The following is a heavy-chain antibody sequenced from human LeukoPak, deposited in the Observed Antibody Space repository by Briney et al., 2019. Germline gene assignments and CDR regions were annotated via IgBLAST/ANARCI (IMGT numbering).Heavy chain of an antibody. CDR3: ARGPKSIVLLYFDWLLAFDY. V-gene: IGHV4-34*01. J-gene: IGHJ4*02. CDR2: INHSGST. Sequence: SETLSLTCAVYGGSFSGYYWSWIRQPPGKGLEWIGEINHSGSTNYNPSLKSRVTISVDTSKNQFSLKLSSVTAADTAVYYCARGPKSIVLLYFDWLLAFDYGGQGTLAPVS. D-gene: IGHD3-9*01. CDR1: GGSFSGYY.